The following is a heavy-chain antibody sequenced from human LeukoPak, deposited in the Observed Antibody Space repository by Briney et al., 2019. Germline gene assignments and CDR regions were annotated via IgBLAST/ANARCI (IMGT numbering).Heavy chain of an antibody. Sequence: GGSLRLSCAASGFTFSSYAMHWVRQAPGKGLEYVSAISSNGGSTYYANSVKGRFTISRDNAKNSLYLQMNSLRVEDTAVYYCAGGWYLGFDYWGQGTLVTVSS. CDR2: ISSNGGST. J-gene: IGHJ4*02. CDR1: GFTFSSYA. V-gene: IGHV3-64*01. CDR3: AGGWYLGFDY. D-gene: IGHD2-15*01.